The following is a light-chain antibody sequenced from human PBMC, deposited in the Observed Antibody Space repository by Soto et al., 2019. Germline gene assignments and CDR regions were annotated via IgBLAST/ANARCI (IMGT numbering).Light chain of an antibody. CDR3: QSHDSSLHASV. V-gene: IGLV1-40*01. CDR1: SSNIGAGYD. J-gene: IGLJ1*01. Sequence: QSVLTPPPSVSWGPGQRVTISCTGRSSNIGAGYDVHWYLQLPGTAPKLLIYGNTNRPSGVPDRFSGSKSGSSASLAITGLQAEDEADYYCQSHDSSLHASVFGTGTKVTVL. CDR2: GNT.